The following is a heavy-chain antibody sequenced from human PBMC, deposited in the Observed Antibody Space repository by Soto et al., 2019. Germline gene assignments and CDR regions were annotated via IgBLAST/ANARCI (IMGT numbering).Heavy chain of an antibody. J-gene: IGHJ6*02. CDR1: GGSISSYY. CDR2: IYYSGST. CDR3: ARDIRGYYYDSSGYWGYYYYGMDV. V-gene: IGHV4-59*01. D-gene: IGHD3-22*01. Sequence: SQTLSLTCTVSGGSISSYYWSWIRQPPGKGLEWIGYIYYSGSTNYNPSLKSRVTISVDTSKNQFSLKLSSVTAADTAVYYCARDIRGYYYDSSGYWGYYYYGMDVWGQGTTVT.